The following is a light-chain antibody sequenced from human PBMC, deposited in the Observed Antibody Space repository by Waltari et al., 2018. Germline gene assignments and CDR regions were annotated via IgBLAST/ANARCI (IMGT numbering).Light chain of an antibody. V-gene: IGLV5-45*01. Sequence: QAVLTQPASLSASPGASASLPCTSPSGITVAPYHIYWHQPRPGSPPQFLLKYRSDSTTQQGSGVPSRFSGSRDTSANAGILLISGVQSEDEADYYCMILHNNAVVFGGGTKLTVL. CDR1: SGITVAPYH. CDR2: YRSDSTT. J-gene: IGLJ2*01. CDR3: MILHNNAVV.